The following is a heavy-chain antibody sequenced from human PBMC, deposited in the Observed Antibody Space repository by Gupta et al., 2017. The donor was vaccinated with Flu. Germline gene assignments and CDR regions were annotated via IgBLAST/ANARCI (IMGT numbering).Heavy chain of an antibody. Sequence: ASGFTFSSSYLQWVRQAPGKGLVWVSRINPDGSSTTYAESVKGRVTISRDNAKNTLYLQMNSLGDDDTAVYYCATVTSGCWGQGTLVTVSS. CDR2: INPDGSST. CDR3: ATVTSGC. V-gene: IGHV3-74*03. CDR1: GFTFSSSY. D-gene: IGHD4-17*01. J-gene: IGHJ4*02.